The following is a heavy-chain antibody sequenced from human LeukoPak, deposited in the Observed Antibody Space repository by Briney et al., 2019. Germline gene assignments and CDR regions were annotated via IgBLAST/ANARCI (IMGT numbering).Heavy chain of an antibody. CDR3: ARDRGGSYSAIDY. D-gene: IGHD1-26*01. V-gene: IGHV3-48*04. CDR1: GFTFNSYS. Sequence: GGSLTLPCTASGFTFNSYSMNGVRQAPGKGLEGVALVSSSGSTIYYADSVKGRFTISRDNAKNSLYLQMNSLRAEDTAVYYCARDRGGSYSAIDYWGQGTLVTVSS. J-gene: IGHJ4*02. CDR2: VSSSGSTI.